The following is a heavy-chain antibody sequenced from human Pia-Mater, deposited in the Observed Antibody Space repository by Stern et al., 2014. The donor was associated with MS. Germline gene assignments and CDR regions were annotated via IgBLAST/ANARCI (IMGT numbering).Heavy chain of an antibody. J-gene: IGHJ6*02. CDR3: LGVGDAMHV. Sequence: DQLVESGGGVVQPGRSLRLSCAVSGFSLNSLGMHWVRQAPGKGLEWVAVISIVGSKRRYGDSVKGRFSISRDISNNTLYLQMNSLRPEDTAVYYCLGVGDAMHVWGQGTTVIVSS. CDR1: GFSLNSLG. CDR2: ISIVGSKR. V-gene: IGHV3-30*03.